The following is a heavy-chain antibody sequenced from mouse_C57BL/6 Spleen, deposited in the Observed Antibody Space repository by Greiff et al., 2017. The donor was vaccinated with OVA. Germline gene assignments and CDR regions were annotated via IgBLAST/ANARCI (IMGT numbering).Heavy chain of an antibody. Sequence: QVQLQQSGAELVKPGASVKLSCKASGYTFTEYTIHWVKQRSGQGLEWIGWFYPGSGSIKYNEKFKDKATLTADKSSSTVYMELIRLTSEDSAVYFCARHEFDPDGYEAWFAYWGQGTLVTVSA. J-gene: IGHJ3*01. CDR1: GYTFTEYT. V-gene: IGHV1-62-2*01. CDR3: ARHEFDPDGYEAWFAY. D-gene: IGHD2-3*01. CDR2: FYPGSGSI.